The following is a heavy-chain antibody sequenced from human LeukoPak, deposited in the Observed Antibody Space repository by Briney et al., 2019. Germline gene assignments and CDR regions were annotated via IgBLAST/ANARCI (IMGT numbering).Heavy chain of an antibody. CDR3: ARDQIIVTTILVYYYGMDV. Sequence: PGGSLRLSCAASGFTFSSYTMHWVRQAPGKGLEWVTFISYNGSNKYYADSVKGRFTISRDNSKNTLYLQMNSLKPEDAAVYYCARDQIIVTTILVYYYGMDVWGQGTTVTVSS. V-gene: IGHV3-30-3*01. CDR2: ISYNGSNK. J-gene: IGHJ6*02. CDR1: GFTFSSYT. D-gene: IGHD5-12*01.